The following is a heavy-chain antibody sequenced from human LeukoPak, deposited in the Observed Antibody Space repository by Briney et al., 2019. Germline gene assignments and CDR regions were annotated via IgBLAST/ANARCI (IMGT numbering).Heavy chain of an antibody. CDR3: VRSTGTTYDYYYYMDV. V-gene: IGHV1-18*01. Sequence: ASVKVSCKASGYTFTSYGISWVRQAAGQGLEWMGWISAYNGNTNYAQKLQGRVTMTTDTSTSTAYMELRSLRSDGTDVYYSVRSTGTTYDYYYYMDVWGKGTTVTVSS. CDR1: GYTFTSYG. CDR2: ISAYNGNT. D-gene: IGHD1-1*01. J-gene: IGHJ6*03.